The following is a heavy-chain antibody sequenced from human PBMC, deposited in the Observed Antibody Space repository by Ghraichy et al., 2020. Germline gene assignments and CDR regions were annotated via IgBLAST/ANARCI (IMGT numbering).Heavy chain of an antibody. V-gene: IGHV3-23*01. Sequence: LSLTCSASGFTFINYGMTWVRQAPGKGLEWVSTITGSGTNTYYADSVKGRFTISRDNSKNTLNLQMNSLRAEDTAIYYCARLRGPKIPAAEDFWGQGTLVTVSS. D-gene: IGHD6-13*01. CDR3: ARLRGPKIPAAEDF. J-gene: IGHJ4*02. CDR2: ITGSGTNT. CDR1: GFTFINYG.